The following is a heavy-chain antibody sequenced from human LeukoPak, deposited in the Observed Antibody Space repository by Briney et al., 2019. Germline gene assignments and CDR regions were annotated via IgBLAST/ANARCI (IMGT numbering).Heavy chain of an antibody. CDR2: INPNSGGT. V-gene: IGHV1-2*02. J-gene: IGHJ4*02. CDR3: ARGYSSGWYQDY. D-gene: IGHD6-19*01. Sequence: ASVKVSCKASGYAFTGYYMHWVRQAPGQGLEWVGWINPNSGGTNYAQKFQGRVTMTRDMSISTAYMELSRLRSDDTAVYYCARGYSSGWYQDYWGQGTLVTVSS. CDR1: GYAFTGYY.